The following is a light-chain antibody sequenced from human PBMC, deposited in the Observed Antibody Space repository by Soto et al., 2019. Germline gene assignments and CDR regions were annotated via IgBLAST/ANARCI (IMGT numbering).Light chain of an antibody. Sequence: EIVLRQSPGTLSLARGEGVTLSCGATQTVSTNLAWYQQRPGQAPRLLIYGTSTRATGIPARFSGSGSGTEFTLTISSLQSEDFGVYYCQQYNNWWTFGQGTKVDI. CDR2: GTS. CDR3: QQYNNWWT. CDR1: QTVSTN. J-gene: IGKJ1*01. V-gene: IGKV3-15*01.